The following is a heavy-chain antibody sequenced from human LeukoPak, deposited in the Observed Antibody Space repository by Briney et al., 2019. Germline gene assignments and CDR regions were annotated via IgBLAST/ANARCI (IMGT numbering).Heavy chain of an antibody. CDR3: ARAYMTVTGTAY. Sequence: SVKVSCKASGYTFTSYSMHWVRQAPGQGLEWMGMINPSGGSTSYAQKLQGRATMTRDTSASTVYMELSSLRSEDTAVYYCARAYMTVTGTAYWGQGTLVTVSS. V-gene: IGHV1-46*04. J-gene: IGHJ4*02. CDR2: INPSGGST. CDR1: GYTFTSYS. D-gene: IGHD1-1*01.